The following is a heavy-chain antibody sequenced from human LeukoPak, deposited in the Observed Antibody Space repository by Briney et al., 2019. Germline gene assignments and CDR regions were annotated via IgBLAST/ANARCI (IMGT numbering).Heavy chain of an antibody. J-gene: IGHJ3*02. Sequence: SETLSLTCTVSGGSISRSSYYWGWIRQPPGKGLEWIGSIYYSGSTYYNPSLKSRVTISVDTSKSQFSLKLSSVTAADTAVYYCARHRMYYYDSSGRGVADAFDIWGQGTMVTVSS. CDR2: IYYSGST. CDR1: GGSISRSSYY. CDR3: ARHRMYYYDSSGRGVADAFDI. D-gene: IGHD3-22*01. V-gene: IGHV4-39*01.